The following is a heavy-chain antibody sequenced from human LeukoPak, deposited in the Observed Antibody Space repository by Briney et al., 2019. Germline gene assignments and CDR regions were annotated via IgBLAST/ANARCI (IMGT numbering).Heavy chain of an antibody. D-gene: IGHD2-2*01. J-gene: IGHJ5*02. Sequence: GGSLRLSCAASGFTFSSYGMYWVRQAPGKGLEWVAFIRYDGSNKYYADSVKGRFTISRDNSKNTLYLQMNSLRAEDTAVYYCAKGLRIVVVPAAIKWFDPWGQGTLVTVSS. CDR1: GFTFSSYG. CDR2: IRYDGSNK. CDR3: AKGLRIVVVPAAIKWFDP. V-gene: IGHV3-30*02.